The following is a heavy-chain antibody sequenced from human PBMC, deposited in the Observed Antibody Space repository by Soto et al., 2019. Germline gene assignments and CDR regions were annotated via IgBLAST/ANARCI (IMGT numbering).Heavy chain of an antibody. D-gene: IGHD1-26*01. CDR1: GFIFSGYS. V-gene: IGHV3-23*05. CDR2: VDPSGTIS. CDR3: ARIVIRSYPDH. Sequence: EVQLLESGGCLVQPGGSLRLSCAASGFIFSGYSMTWVRQAPGKGLECVSTVDPSGTISYYADSVKGRFTISRENSNKVLSLQMISLRADDAAIYYCARIVIRSYPDHWGHGSVVTVSS. J-gene: IGHJ5*02.